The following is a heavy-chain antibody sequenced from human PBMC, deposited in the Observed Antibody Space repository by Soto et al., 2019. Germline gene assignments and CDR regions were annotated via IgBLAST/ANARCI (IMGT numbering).Heavy chain of an antibody. Sequence: QVQLVQSGAEVKKPGSSVNVSCTASGGIFSTYAISWLRQAPGQGLEWMGGIIPLFGTPNYAQRFQGRVTITADESTSTAYMDLSRLRSEDTAVYYCARDRDDYGSGNYYNRIDFWGQGTLVTVSS. D-gene: IGHD3-10*01. CDR1: GGIFSTYA. CDR2: IIPLFGTP. V-gene: IGHV1-69*01. CDR3: ARDRDDYGSGNYYNRIDF. J-gene: IGHJ4*02.